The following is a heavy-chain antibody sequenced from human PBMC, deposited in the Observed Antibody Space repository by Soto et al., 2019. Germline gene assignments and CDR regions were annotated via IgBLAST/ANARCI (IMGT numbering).Heavy chain of an antibody. Sequence: QVQLVQSGAEVKKPGSSVKVSCKASGGTFSSYTISWVRQAPGQGLEWMGRIIPILGIANYAQKFQGRVTISADKPTSTAYMELSSLRSEDTAVYYCARDRRYCSGGSCSDDAFDIWGQGTMVTVSS. V-gene: IGHV1-69*08. CDR2: IIPILGIA. J-gene: IGHJ3*02. CDR1: GGTFSSYT. D-gene: IGHD2-15*01. CDR3: ARDRRYCSGGSCSDDAFDI.